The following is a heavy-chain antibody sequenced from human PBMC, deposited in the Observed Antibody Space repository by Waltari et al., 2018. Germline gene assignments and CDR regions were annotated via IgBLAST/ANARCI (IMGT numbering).Heavy chain of an antibody. D-gene: IGHD3-3*02. J-gene: IGHJ3*02. CDR2: IKEDGTDT. V-gene: IGHV3-7*03. Sequence: EVQLVASGGGLVQPGGSLRLSCAASGFPFSIYWMTWVRQAPGEGLEWVANIKEDGTDTYYVDSVKGRFTISKDNAENSLYLQMNSLRVEDTAIYYCARSQRHSFEICGQGTMVTVSS. CDR1: GFPFSIYW. CDR3: ARSQRHSFEI.